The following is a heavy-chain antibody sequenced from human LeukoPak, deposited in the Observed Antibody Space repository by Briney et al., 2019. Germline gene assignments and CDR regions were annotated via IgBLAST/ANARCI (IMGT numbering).Heavy chain of an antibody. J-gene: IGHJ6*03. Sequence: GGSLRLSCAASGFTFSSYSMNWVRQAPGKGPEWVSYISSSSGTIYYADPVKGRFTISRDNADGSLFLQMNSLTAEDTAVYYCVRASVTVVDPFYFYYYMDVWGKGTTVTVSS. CDR3: VRASVTVVDPFYFYYYMDV. CDR1: GFTFSSYS. D-gene: IGHD2-15*01. V-gene: IGHV3-48*01. CDR2: ISSSSGTI.